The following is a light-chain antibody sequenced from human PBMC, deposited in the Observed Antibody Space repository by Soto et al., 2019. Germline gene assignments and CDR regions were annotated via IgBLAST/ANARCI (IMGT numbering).Light chain of an antibody. Sequence: EIVLTQSPGTLSLSPGERATLSCRASDSVSSSYLAWHQQKPGQAPRLLIYAASSRATGIPDRFSGSGSGTDFTLTIRRLEPEDFAVYYCQHYDTSPWTFGQGTTVEIK. CDR3: QHYDTSPWT. V-gene: IGKV3-20*01. J-gene: IGKJ1*01. CDR1: DSVSSSY. CDR2: AAS.